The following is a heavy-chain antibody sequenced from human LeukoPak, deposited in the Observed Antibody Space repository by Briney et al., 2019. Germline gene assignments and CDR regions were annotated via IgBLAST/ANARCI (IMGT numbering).Heavy chain of an antibody. D-gene: IGHD3-3*01. J-gene: IGHJ6*03. V-gene: IGHV4-38-2*01. Sequence: PSETLSLTCAVSGYPINNAYYWVWIRQPPGKGLEWIGSLYRPDSTYYNPSLKSRVTMSVDTSRNQFSLKMSFVTAADTAVYYCARQYDSYFYYYLDVWGTGTTVTVSS. CDR2: LYRPDST. CDR3: ARQYDSYFYYYLDV. CDR1: GYPINNAYY.